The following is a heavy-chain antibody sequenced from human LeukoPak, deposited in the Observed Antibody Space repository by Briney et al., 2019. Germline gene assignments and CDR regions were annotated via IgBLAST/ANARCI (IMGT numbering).Heavy chain of an antibody. V-gene: IGHV3-53*01. CDR3: ARGTFSPQGSYYGH. CDR1: GFSVRDNY. CDR2: LYSGGAA. J-gene: IGHJ4*02. D-gene: IGHD3-10*01. Sequence: GGSLRLSCAVSGFSVRDNYLNWVRQTPGGGLECVSVLYSGGAAYYADSVKGRFTISRDTSKNTLSLQMNSLRVEDTALYYCARGTFSPQGSYYGHWGQGTRVTVSS.